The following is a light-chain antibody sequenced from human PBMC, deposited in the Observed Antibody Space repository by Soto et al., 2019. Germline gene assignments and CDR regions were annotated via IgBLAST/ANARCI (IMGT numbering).Light chain of an antibody. CDR1: SSDIGSYDF. J-gene: IGLJ2*01. CDR3: CAYAGSSTLV. Sequence: QSALTQPASVSGSPGQSITISCTGSSSDIGSYDFVSWYQQYPGKAPKLAIFEVNKRHSGISDRFSGAKAGNTASLTISGLQADDEAVYYCCAYAGSSTLVFGVGTKLTVL. V-gene: IGLV2-23*02. CDR2: EVN.